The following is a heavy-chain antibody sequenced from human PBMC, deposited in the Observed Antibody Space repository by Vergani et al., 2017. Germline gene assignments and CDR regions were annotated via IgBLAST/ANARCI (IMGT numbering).Heavy chain of an antibody. V-gene: IGHV2-5*01. CDR3: ARTVSRTAMGPFDY. CDR2: IYWNDDK. J-gene: IGHJ4*02. D-gene: IGHD5-18*01. Sequence: QITLKESGPTLVKPTQTLTLTCTFSGFSLSTSGVGVGWIRQPPGKALEWLALIYWNDDKRYSPSLKSRLTITKDTSKNQVVLTMTNMDPVDTATYYCARTVSRTAMGPFDYWGQGTLVTVSS. CDR1: GFSLSTSGVG.